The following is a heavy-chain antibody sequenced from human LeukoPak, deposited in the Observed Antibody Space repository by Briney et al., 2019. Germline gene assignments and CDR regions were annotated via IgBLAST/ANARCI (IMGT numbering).Heavy chain of an antibody. CDR2: ISYIGST. Sequence: SETLSLTCAVSDESFSSHYWTWIRQPPGKGLEWIGHISYIGSTNYNPSLKSRVTISIDTSKNQFSLRLSSVTAADTAVYYCARDLVTVTKGFDIWGQGTMVSVSS. J-gene: IGHJ3*02. V-gene: IGHV4-59*11. D-gene: IGHD4-17*01. CDR3: ARDLVTVTKGFDI. CDR1: DESFSSHY.